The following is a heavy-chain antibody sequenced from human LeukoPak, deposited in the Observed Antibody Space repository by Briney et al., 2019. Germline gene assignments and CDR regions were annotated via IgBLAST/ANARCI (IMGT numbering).Heavy chain of an antibody. D-gene: IGHD2-15*01. CDR1: GFTFSSYA. CDR2: ISYDGSNK. J-gene: IGHJ3*02. V-gene: IGHV3-30-3*01. Sequence: PGRSLRLSCAASGFTFSSYAMHWVRQAPGKGLEWVAVISYDGSNKYYADSVKGRFTISRDNSKNTLYLQMNSLRAEDTAVYYCARGYCSGGSCYSSSGDAFDIWGQGTMVTVSS. CDR3: ARGYCSGGSCYSSSGDAFDI.